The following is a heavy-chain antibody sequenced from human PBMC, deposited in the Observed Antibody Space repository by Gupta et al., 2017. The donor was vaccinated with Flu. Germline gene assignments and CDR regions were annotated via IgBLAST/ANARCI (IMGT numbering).Heavy chain of an antibody. J-gene: IGHJ4*02. CDR1: GFSLSNARMG. V-gene: IGHV2-26*01. CDR2: IFSNDEK. D-gene: IGHD3-3*01. Sequence: QVTLKESGPVLVKPTETLTLTCTVSGFSLSNARMGVSWIRQPPGKALEWLAHIFSNDEKSYSTSLKSRLTISKDNSKSKVVITMTKMETVDTATYYCARIRSDCWSGYYPDYWGQGTMVTVSS. CDR3: ARIRSDCWSGYYPDY.